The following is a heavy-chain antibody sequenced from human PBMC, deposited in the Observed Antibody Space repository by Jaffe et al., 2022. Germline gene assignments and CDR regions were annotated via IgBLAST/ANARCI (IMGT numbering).Heavy chain of an antibody. CDR3: ARDSLKTYYDFWSGYYTIDYFDY. D-gene: IGHD3-3*01. J-gene: IGHJ4*02. V-gene: IGHV7-4-1*02. Sequence: QVQLVQSGSELKKPGASVKVSCKASGYTFTSYAMNWVRQAPGQGLEWMGWINTNTGNPTYAQGFTGRFVFSLDTSVSTAYLQISSLKAEDTAVYYCARDSLKTYYDFWSGYYTIDYFDYWGQGTLVTVSS. CDR2: INTNTGNP. CDR1: GYTFTSYA.